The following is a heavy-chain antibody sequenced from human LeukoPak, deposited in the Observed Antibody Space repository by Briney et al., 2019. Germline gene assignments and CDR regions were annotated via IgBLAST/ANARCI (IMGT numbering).Heavy chain of an antibody. CDR2: IKPDGSQK. Sequence: GGSLRLSRAASGFTFSDFWMAWVRQAPGRGLEWVANIKPDGSQKYYVGSVKGRFSISRDNAENSLYLQMNSLRAEDTAVYYCARLAIRGIDFSNPEFDPWGQGTLVTVSS. D-gene: IGHD4-11*01. J-gene: IGHJ5*02. V-gene: IGHV3-7*01. CDR1: GFTFSDFW. CDR3: ARLAIRGIDFSNPEFDP.